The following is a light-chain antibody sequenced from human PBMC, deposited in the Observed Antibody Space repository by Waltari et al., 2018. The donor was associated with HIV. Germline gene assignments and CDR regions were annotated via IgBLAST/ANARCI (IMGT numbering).Light chain of an antibody. V-gene: IGLV3-10*01. CDR3: YSTDSSGRGV. CDR2: EAY. Sequence: SYELPQPPSVSVSPGQTARITCSGVLPYQYPFWYQQKSGQAPVVVIYEAYKRPSGIPEGFSGSRSGAMAILTISGAQVEDEGDYYCYSTDSSGRGVFGGGTKLTVL. J-gene: IGLJ3*02. CDR1: LPYQY.